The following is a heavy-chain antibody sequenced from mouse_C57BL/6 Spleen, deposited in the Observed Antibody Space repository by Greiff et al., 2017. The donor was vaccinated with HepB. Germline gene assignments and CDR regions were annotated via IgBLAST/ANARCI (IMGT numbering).Heavy chain of an antibody. CDR3: ARSVGNYYCSSWFAY. CDR2: ILPGSGST. D-gene: IGHD1-1*01. J-gene: IGHJ3*01. V-gene: IGHV1-9*01. CDR1: GYTFTGYW. Sequence: VQLQQSGAELMKPGASVKLSCKATGYTFTGYWIEGVKQRPGHGLEWIGEILPGSGSTNYNEKLKGKATFTADTSSNTAYMQLSSLTTEDSAIYYCARSVGNYYCSSWFAYWGQGTLVTVSA.